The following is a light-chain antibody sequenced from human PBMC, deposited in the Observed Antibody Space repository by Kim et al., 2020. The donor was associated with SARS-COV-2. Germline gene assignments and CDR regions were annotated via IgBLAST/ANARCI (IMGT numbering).Light chain of an antibody. Sequence: DIQMTQSPSSVSASIGDTVTITCRASQGISNWLAWYQQKPGKAPKLLIYDASSLQIGVPSRFSGSGSGTDFSLTISSLRPEDFATYFCQLPNKVPITFGPGTKVDIK. V-gene: IGKV1-12*01. CDR2: DAS. J-gene: IGKJ3*01. CDR1: QGISNW. CDR3: QLPNKVPIT.